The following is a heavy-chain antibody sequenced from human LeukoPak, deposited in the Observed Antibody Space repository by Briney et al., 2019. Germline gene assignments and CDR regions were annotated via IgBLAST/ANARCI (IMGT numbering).Heavy chain of an antibody. J-gene: IGHJ4*02. CDR3: AKDGGLWVSAHWGDS. D-gene: IGHD7-27*01. V-gene: IGHV3-23*01. CDR1: GFTFNSYA. Sequence: GGSLRLSCAASGFTFNSYAMSWVRQAPGKGLEWVSAISGNGGSTYYADSVKGRFTISRDNSKNTLYLQMSSLRAEDTAVYYCAKDGGLWVSAHWGDSWGRGTLVTVSS. CDR2: ISGNGGST.